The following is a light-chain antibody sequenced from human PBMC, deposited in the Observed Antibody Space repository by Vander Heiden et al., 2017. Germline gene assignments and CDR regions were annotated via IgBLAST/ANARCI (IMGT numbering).Light chain of an antibody. CDR1: QSISSY. J-gene: IGKJ1*01. CDR2: AAS. CDR3: QQSYSTPQT. V-gene: IGKV1-39*01. Sequence: DLQMTHSPSSLSASVGDRVTITCRASQSISSYLNWYQQKPGKAPKLLIYAASSLQSGVPSRFSGSGSGTDFTLTISSLQPEDFATYYCQQSYSTPQTFGQGTKVEIK.